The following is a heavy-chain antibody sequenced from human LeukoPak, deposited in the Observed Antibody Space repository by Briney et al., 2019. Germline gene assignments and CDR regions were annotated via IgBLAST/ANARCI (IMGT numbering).Heavy chain of an antibody. D-gene: IGHD4-23*01. Sequence: SETLSLTCSDSGGSISTSNYYWGSIRQPPGKGLEWIGSIYYTGSTYYNPSLKSRVTISVDTSKNQFSLKLSSVTAADTAVYYCARLHYGGNYGYYYYYMDVWGKGTTVTISS. CDR3: ARLHYGGNYGYYYYYMDV. J-gene: IGHJ6*03. CDR1: GGSISTSNYY. V-gene: IGHV4-39*01. CDR2: IYYTGST.